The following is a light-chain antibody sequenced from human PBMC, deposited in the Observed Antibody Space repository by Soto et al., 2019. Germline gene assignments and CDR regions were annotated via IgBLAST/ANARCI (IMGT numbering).Light chain of an antibody. Sequence: QSALTQPVSVSGSPGQSITISSTGTSSDVDGYNYVSWYQHHPGKAPKLMIFDVSNRPSGVSNRFSGSKSGNTASLTISGLQPEDESDYYCSSYTTSNTRQIVFGTGTKLTVL. J-gene: IGLJ1*01. CDR1: SSDVDGYNY. CDR2: DVS. V-gene: IGLV2-14*03. CDR3: SSYTTSNTRQIV.